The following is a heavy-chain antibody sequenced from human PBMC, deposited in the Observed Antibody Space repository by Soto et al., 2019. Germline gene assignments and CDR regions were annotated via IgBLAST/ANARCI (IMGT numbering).Heavy chain of an antibody. CDR2: IYYSGST. CDR1: GCSISSYY. J-gene: IGHJ4*02. Sequence: SETLSLTRTVPGCSISSYYWSWIGQAPGKGLEWIGHIYYSGSTNYNPSLKSRVTISVDTSKNQFSLKLSSVTAADTAVYYCGSSFEGWGQENLVTVDS. CDR3: GSSFEG. V-gene: IGHV4-59*08.